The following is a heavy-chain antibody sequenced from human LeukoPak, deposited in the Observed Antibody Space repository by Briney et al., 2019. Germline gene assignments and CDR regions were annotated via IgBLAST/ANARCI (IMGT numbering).Heavy chain of an antibody. CDR1: GYTFTSYD. Sequence: ASVKVSCKDSGYTFTSYDINGVRQATGQGLEWMGWMNPNSANTGYAQKFQGRVTITRNTSISTAYMELSGLRSEDTAVYCCAREGTAAVGTWHYYYMDVWGKGTTVTVSS. J-gene: IGHJ6*03. CDR2: MNPNSANT. CDR3: AREGTAAVGTWHYYYMDV. V-gene: IGHV1-8*03. D-gene: IGHD6-13*01.